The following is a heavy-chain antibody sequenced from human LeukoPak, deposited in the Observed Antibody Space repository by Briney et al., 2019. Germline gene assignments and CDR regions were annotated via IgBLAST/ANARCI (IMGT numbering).Heavy chain of an antibody. CDR1: GFTFSDYY. V-gene: IGHV3-11*01. CDR2: ISSSGSTI. CDR3: ARGPYYDSSGYVIY. D-gene: IGHD3-22*01. Sequence: PGGSLRLSCAASGFTFSDYYMSWIRQTPGEGLEWVSYISSSGSTIYYADSVKGRFTISRDNAKNSLYLQLNSLRAEDTAVYYRARGPYYDSSGYVIYWGQGTLVTVSS. J-gene: IGHJ4*02.